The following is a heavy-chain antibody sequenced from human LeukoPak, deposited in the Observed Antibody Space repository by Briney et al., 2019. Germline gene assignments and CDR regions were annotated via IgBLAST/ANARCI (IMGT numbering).Heavy chain of an antibody. CDR1: GGSISSYY. V-gene: IGHV4-59*08. J-gene: IGHJ6*02. CDR3: ARRGRIAARPGYYYGMDV. D-gene: IGHD6-6*01. CDR2: IYYSGST. Sequence: SETLSLTCTVSGGSISSYYWSWIRQPPGKGLEWIGYIYYSGSTNYNPSLKSRVTISVDTSKNQFSLKLSSVTAADTAVYYCARRGRIAARPGYYYGMDVWGQGTTVTVSS.